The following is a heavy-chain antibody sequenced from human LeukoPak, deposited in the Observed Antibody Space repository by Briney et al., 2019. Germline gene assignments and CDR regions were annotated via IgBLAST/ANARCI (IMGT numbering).Heavy chain of an antibody. V-gene: IGHV3-64*01. CDR3: AGYYSSGLTDAFDI. CDR2: ISSNGGST. J-gene: IGHJ3*02. Sequence: PGGSLRLSCAASGFTFSSYAMHWVRQAPGKGLEYVSAISSNGGSTYYANSVKGRFTISRDNAKNSLYLQMNSLRAEDTAVYYCAGYYSSGLTDAFDIWGQGTMVTVSS. CDR1: GFTFSSYA. D-gene: IGHD6-19*01.